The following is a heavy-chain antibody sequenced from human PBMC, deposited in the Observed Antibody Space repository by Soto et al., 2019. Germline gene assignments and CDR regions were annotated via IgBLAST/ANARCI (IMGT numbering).Heavy chain of an antibody. D-gene: IGHD3-22*01. CDR1: GGSISSGDYY. CDR2: IYYSGST. CDR3: ARDGGDSSGYNDAFDI. Sequence: PSETLSLTCTVSGGSISSGDYYWSWIRQPPGKGLEWIGYIYYSGSTYYNPSLKSRVTISVDTSKNQFSLKLSSVTAADTAVYHCARDGGDSSGYNDAFDIWGQGTMVTVSS. J-gene: IGHJ3*02. V-gene: IGHV4-30-4*01.